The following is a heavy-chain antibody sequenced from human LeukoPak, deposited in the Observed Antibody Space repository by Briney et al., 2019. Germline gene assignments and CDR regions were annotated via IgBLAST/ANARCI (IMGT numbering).Heavy chain of an antibody. D-gene: IGHD5-18*01. CDR1: AFTFSSYG. J-gene: IGHJ4*02. CDR2: ISYDGSNK. V-gene: IGHV3-30*12. CDR3: ARKYSYGRAGFSDY. Sequence: GGSLRLSCAASAFTFSSYGMHWVRQAPGKGLEWVAVISYDGSNKYYADSVKGRFTISRDNAKNSLYLQMNSLRAEDTAFYYCARKYSYGRAGFSDYWGQGTLVTVSS.